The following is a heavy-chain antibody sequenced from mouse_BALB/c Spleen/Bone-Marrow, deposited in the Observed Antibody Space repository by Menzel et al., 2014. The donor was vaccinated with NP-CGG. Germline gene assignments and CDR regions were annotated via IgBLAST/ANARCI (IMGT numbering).Heavy chain of an antibody. J-gene: IGHJ2*01. CDR2: ISSGSSTI. CDR1: GFTFSSFG. CDR3: ARDDPLYDVGYFDY. D-gene: IGHD2-14*01. V-gene: IGHV5-17*02. Sequence: DVKLVESGGGLVQPGGSRKLSCAASGFTFSSFGMHWVRQAPEKGLEWVAYISSGSSTIYYADTVKGRFTISRDNPKNTLFLQMTSLRSEDTAMYYCARDDPLYDVGYFDYWGQGTTLTVSS.